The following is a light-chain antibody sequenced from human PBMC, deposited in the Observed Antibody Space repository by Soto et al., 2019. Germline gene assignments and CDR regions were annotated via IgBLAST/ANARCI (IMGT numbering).Light chain of an antibody. CDR1: SSDVGGYNY. CDR2: EVS. V-gene: IGLV2-8*01. J-gene: IGLJ2*01. CDR3: SSYGGYNNVI. Sequence: QSALTQPPSASGSPGQSVTISCTGTSSDVGGYNYVSWYQQHPDKAPKLIIYEVSKRPSGVPDRFSGSKSGNTASLPVSGLQAEDEADYYCSSYGGYNNVIFGGGTKLTVL.